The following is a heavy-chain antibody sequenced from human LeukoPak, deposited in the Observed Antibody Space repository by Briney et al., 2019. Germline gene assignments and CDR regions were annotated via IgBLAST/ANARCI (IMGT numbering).Heavy chain of an antibody. J-gene: IGHJ3*02. D-gene: IGHD3-10*02. CDR3: ARHMTTDMLDAFDI. CDR1: GGSFSDHY. CDR2: INHSGST. V-gene: IGHV4-34*01. Sequence: TSETLSLSCAVYGGSFSDHYWSWIRQPPGKGLEWIGEINHSGSTNYNSSLKSRVTISVDTSKNQFSLTLSSVTAADTAVYHCARHMTTDMLDAFDIWGQGTMVIISS.